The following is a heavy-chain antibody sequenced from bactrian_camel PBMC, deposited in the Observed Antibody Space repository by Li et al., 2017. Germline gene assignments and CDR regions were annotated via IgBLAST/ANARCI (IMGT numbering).Heavy chain of an antibody. CDR3: AEAPYRDGFSTKC. V-gene: IGHV3S61*01. CDR1: EYTYNSYC. CDR2: IDRDDST. D-gene: IGHD2*01. J-gene: IGHJ4*01. Sequence: WSLALSCVATEYTYNSYCMAWFRQAPGKEREGVATIDRDDSTTYAESVKGRFTISQDKSKNTAYLQMNDLKPEDTAMYYCAEAPYRDGFSTKCRGQGTQVTVS.